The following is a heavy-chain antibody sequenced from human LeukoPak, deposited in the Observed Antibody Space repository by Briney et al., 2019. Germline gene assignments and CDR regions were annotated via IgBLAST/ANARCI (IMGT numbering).Heavy chain of an antibody. V-gene: IGHV1-2*02. CDR1: GYTFTGYY. CDR2: NNPNSGVT. J-gene: IGHJ4*02. CDR3: ARPRYCNSGACSNNFDY. D-gene: IGHD2/OR15-2a*01. Sequence: ASVKVSCKASGYTFTGYYIHWVRQAPGQGLEWMGWNNPNSGVTHYAQKFQDRVTMTRDTSISTAYMELSSLTYDYTAIYYCARPRYCNSGACSNNFDYWGQGTLVTVSS.